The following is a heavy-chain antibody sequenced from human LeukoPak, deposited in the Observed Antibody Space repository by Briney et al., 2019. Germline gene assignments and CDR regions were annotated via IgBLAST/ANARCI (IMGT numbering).Heavy chain of an antibody. CDR2: ISNSGNTI. J-gene: IGHJ5*01. Sequence: GGSLRLSCAASGFTFSDYYMSWIRQAPGKGLEWLAYISNSGNTIYYTDSVRGRFTISRDNAKNSLHLQMNSLSAKDTAVYYCTRGETWFDSWGQGTLVTVSS. V-gene: IGHV3-11*01. CDR3: TRGETWFDS. CDR1: GFTFSDYY.